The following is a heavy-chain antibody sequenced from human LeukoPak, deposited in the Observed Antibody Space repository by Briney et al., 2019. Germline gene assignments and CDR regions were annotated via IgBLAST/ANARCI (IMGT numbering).Heavy chain of an antibody. J-gene: IGHJ4*02. CDR1: GGTFSSYA. CDR2: IIPIFGTA. CDR3: ARDAGAAAGTFYVDY. V-gene: IGHV1-69*13. Sequence: AASVKVSCKASGGTFSSYAISWVRQAPGQGLEWMGGIIPIFGTANYAQKFQGRVTITADESTSTAYMELSSLRSEDTAVYYCARDAGAAAGTFYVDYWGQGTLVTVSS. D-gene: IGHD6-13*01.